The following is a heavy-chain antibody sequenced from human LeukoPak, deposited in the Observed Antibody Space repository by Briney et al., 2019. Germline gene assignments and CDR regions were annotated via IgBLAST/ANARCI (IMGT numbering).Heavy chain of an antibody. CDR2: INGDGSNV. Sequence: PGGSLRLSCAASGFTFSNYNMNWVRQTPGKGLVWVSHINGDGSNVNYADSVKGRFTISRDNAKNTLYLQMNSLRVEDTALYYCGRGKSPAAVDDWGQGTLVTVPS. J-gene: IGHJ4*02. CDR1: GFTFSNYN. V-gene: IGHV3-74*01. D-gene: IGHD2-2*01. CDR3: GRGKSPAAVDD.